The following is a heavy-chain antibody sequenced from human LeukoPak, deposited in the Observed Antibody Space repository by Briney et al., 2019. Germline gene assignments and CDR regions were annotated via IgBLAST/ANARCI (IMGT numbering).Heavy chain of an antibody. J-gene: IGHJ4*02. V-gene: IGHV3-30*02. CDR1: GFTFSSYE. Sequence: GGSLRLSCAASGFTFSSYEMNWVRQAPGKGLEWVAFIHYDGSNNYYADSVKGRFTISRDNSKNTLYLQMNTLRADDTAVYYCAKDHGSSDWYYFDYWGQGTLVTVSS. CDR3: AKDHGSSDWYYFDY. CDR2: IHYDGSNN. D-gene: IGHD6-13*01.